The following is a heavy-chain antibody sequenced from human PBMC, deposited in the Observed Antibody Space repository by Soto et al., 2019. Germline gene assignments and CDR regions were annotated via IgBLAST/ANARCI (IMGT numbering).Heavy chain of an antibody. Sequence: PGESLKISCKGSGYSFTSYWISWVRQMPGKGLEWMGRIDPSDSYTNYSPSFQGHVTISADKSISTAYLQWSSLKASDTAMYYCARNYGAADMYYYYGMDVWGQGTTVTVS. D-gene: IGHD2-2*01. CDR3: ARNYGAADMYYYYGMDV. V-gene: IGHV5-10-1*01. CDR1: GYSFTSYW. J-gene: IGHJ6*02. CDR2: IDPSDSYT.